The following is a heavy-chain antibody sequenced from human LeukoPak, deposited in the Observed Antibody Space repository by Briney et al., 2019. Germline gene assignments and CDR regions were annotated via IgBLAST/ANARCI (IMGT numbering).Heavy chain of an antibody. CDR2: FDPEDGET. V-gene: IGHV1-24*01. J-gene: IGHJ4*02. CDR1: GYTLTELS. CDR3: ATRGYYDSSVRR. Sequence: GASVKVSCKVSGYTLTELSMHWVRQAPGKGLEWMGGFDPEDGETIYAQKFQGRVTMTEDTSTDTAYMELSSLRSEDTAVYHCATRGYYDSSVRRWGQGTLVTVSS. D-gene: IGHD3-22*01.